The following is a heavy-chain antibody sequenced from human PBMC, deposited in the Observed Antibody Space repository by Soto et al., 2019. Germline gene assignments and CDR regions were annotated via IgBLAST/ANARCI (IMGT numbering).Heavy chain of an antibody. V-gene: IGHV3-7*05. J-gene: IGHJ3*02. CDR2: IKPDGSEK. CDR1: GFTFSSYW. CDR3: AKGGVHDAFDI. Sequence: LRLSCAASGFTFSSYWMSWVRQAPGKGLEWVANIKPDGSEKWYVDSVKGRFTISRDNSKNTLYLQMNSLRAEDTAVYYCAKGGVHDAFDIWGQGTMVTVSS. D-gene: IGHD3-16*01.